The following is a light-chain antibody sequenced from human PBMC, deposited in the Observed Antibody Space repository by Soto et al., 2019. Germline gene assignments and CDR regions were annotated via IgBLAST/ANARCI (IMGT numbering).Light chain of an antibody. CDR1: SSDVGAYDF. J-gene: IGLJ1*01. CDR3: SSYTTSSTRV. Sequence: QSVLTQPAPVSGSPGQSITISCTGTSSDVGAYDFVSWYQQHPDKAPKLMIYEVRNRPSGVFNRFSGSKSVNTATLTISGLQAEDEADYYCSSYTTSSTRVFGTGTKVTVL. CDR2: EVR. V-gene: IGLV2-14*03.